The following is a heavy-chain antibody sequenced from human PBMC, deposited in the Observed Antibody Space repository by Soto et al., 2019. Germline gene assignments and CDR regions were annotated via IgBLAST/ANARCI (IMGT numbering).Heavy chain of an antibody. D-gene: IGHD5-12*01. J-gene: IGHJ5*02. CDR2: IIPIFGTA. CDR1: GGTFSSYA. Sequence: QVQLVQSGAEVKKPGSSVKVSCKASGGTFSSYAISWVRQAPGQGLEWMGGIIPIFGTANYAQKFQGRVRITADESTSTGYRELSSLRSEDTAVYYCARGGGATRYQTNWFDPWGQGTLVTVSS. V-gene: IGHV1-69*01. CDR3: ARGGGATRYQTNWFDP.